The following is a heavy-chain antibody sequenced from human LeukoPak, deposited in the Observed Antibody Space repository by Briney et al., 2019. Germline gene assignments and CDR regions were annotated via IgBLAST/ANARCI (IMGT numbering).Heavy chain of an antibody. J-gene: IGHJ6*02. CDR3: ATGPTIAAAGTYYGMDV. Sequence: ASVKVSCKVSGYTLTELSMHWVRQAPGKGLEWMGGFDPEDGETIYAQKFQGRATMTEDTSTDTAYMELSSLRSEDTAVYYCATGPTIAAAGTYYGMDVWGQGTTVTVSS. V-gene: IGHV1-24*01. CDR1: GYTLTELS. CDR2: FDPEDGET. D-gene: IGHD6-13*01.